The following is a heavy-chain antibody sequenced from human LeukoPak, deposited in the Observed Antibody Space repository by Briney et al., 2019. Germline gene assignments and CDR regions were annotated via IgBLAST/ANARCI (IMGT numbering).Heavy chain of an antibody. CDR3: AREQKFDWLLFFDY. D-gene: IGHD3-9*01. CDR2: IIPIFGTA. CDR1: GGTFSSYA. Sequence: GASVKVSCKASGGTFSSYAISWVRQAPGQGLEWMGGIIPIFGTANYAQKFQGRVTITADESTSTAYMELSSLRSEDTAVYYCAREQKFDWLLFFDYWGQGTLVTVSS. J-gene: IGHJ4*02. V-gene: IGHV1-69*13.